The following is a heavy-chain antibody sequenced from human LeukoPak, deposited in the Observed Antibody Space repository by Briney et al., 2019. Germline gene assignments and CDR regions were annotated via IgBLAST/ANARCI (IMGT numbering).Heavy chain of an antibody. V-gene: IGHV1-2*02. D-gene: IGHD6-13*01. J-gene: IGHJ4*02. CDR3: AIREGSSTFDY. CDR2: INPNSGGT. Sequence: GASVKVSCKASGYTFTGYYMHWVGQAPGQGLEWMGWINPNSGGTNYAQKFQGRVTMTRDTSISTAYMDLSRRRSDDTAVYYCAIREGSSTFDYWGQGTLVTVSS. CDR1: GYTFTGYY.